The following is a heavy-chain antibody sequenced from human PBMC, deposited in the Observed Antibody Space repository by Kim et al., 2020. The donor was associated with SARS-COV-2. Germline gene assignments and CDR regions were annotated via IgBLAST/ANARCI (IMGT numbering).Heavy chain of an antibody. Sequence: SETLSLTCAVYGGSFSGYYWSWIRQPPGKGLEWIGEINHSGSTNYNPSLKSRVTISVDTSKNQFSLKLSSVTAADTAVYYCARGDYGDGLGYWGQGTLVT. V-gene: IGHV4-34*01. D-gene: IGHD4-17*01. J-gene: IGHJ4*02. CDR2: INHSGST. CDR3: ARGDYGDGLGY. CDR1: GGSFSGYY.